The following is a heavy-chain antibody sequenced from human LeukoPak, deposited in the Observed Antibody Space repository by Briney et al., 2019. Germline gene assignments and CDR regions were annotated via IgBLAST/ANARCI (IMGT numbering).Heavy chain of an antibody. CDR2: INPSGGST. CDR1: GYTFTSYY. CDR3: ARGNYRMPSYDFWSGYKELELDY. V-gene: IGHV1-46*01. Sequence: ASVKVSCKASGYTFTSYYMHWVRQAPGQGFEWMGIINPSGGSTSYAQKFQGRVTMTRDTSTSTVYMELSSLRSEDTAVYYCARGNYRMPSYDFWSGYKELELDYWGQGTLVTVSS. J-gene: IGHJ4*02. D-gene: IGHD3-3*01.